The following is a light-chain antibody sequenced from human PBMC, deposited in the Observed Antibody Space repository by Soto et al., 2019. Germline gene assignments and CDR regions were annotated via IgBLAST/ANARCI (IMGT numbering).Light chain of an antibody. Sequence: EIVMTQSPATLSVSPGERATLSCRASQSVGSNLAWYQQKPGQAPRLLIYGASTRATGIPARFSGSGSGTEFTLTISGLQSEDFAVYYCQQYNNWPPWTFGQGTKVDTK. CDR2: GAS. V-gene: IGKV3-15*01. CDR3: QQYNNWPPWT. J-gene: IGKJ1*01. CDR1: QSVGSN.